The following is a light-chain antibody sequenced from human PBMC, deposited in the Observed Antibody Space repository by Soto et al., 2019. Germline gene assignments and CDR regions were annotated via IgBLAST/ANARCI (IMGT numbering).Light chain of an antibody. CDR3: QKYSSVPV. J-gene: IGKJ3*01. V-gene: IGKV1-27*01. CDR2: AAS. Sequence: DIQMTQSPTSLSASVGDRVTITCRASQDISNFVAWYQQKPGKAPKLLIYAASTLQSGVPSRFSGSGSGTEFTLTNNSLQPEDVATYSCQKYSSVPVFGPGTKVEIK. CDR1: QDISNF.